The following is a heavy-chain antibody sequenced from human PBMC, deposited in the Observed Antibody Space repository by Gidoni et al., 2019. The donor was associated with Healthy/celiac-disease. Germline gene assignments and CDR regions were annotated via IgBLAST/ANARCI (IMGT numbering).Heavy chain of an antibody. CDR1: GGSFSGYY. CDR3: ARANWFDP. V-gene: IGHV4-34*01. CDR2: INHSGST. J-gene: IGHJ5*02. Sequence: QVQLQQWGAGLLKPSATLSLTCAVYGGSFSGYYWSWIRQPPGKGLEWIGEINHSGSTNYNPSLKSRVTISVDTSKNQFSLKLSSVTAADTAVYYCARANWFDPWGQGTLVTVSS.